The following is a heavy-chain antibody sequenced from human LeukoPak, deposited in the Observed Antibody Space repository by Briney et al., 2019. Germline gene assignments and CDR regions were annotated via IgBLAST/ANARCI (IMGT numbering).Heavy chain of an antibody. J-gene: IGHJ1*01. Sequence: ASVKVSCKASGYTFTSYGISWVRQAPGQGLEWMGWISAYNGNTNYAQKLQGRVTMTTDTSTSTAYMELRSLRSDDTAVYYCARDSPSALRLGAEYFHHWGQGTLVTVSS. CDR1: GYTFTSYG. CDR3: ARDSPSALRLGAEYFHH. V-gene: IGHV1-18*01. CDR2: ISAYNGNT. D-gene: IGHD7-27*01.